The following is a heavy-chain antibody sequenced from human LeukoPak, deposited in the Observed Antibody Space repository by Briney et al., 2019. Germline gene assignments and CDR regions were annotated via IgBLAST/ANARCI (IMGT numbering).Heavy chain of an antibody. V-gene: IGHV4-59*08. CDR2: IYYSGST. D-gene: IGHD2-15*01. Sequence: PSETLSLTCTVSGGSISSYYWSWIRQPPGKGLEWIGYIYYSGSTNYNPSLKSRVTISVDTSKNQFSLKLSSVTAADTAVYYCARKGWVRYCSGGSCYSYWYFDLWGRGTLVTVSS. J-gene: IGHJ2*01. CDR3: ARKGWVRYCSGGSCYSYWYFDL. CDR1: GGSISSYY.